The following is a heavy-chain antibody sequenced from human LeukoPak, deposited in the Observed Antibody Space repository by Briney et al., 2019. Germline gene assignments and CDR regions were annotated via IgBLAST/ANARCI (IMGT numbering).Heavy chain of an antibody. Sequence: SETLPLTCAVYGGSFSGYYWSWIRQPPGKGLEWIGEINHSGSTNYNPSLKSRVTISVDTSKNQFSLKLSSVTAADTAVYYCARGLGGWYKSNPFGYWGQGTLVTVSS. D-gene: IGHD6-19*01. CDR2: INHSGST. CDR1: GGSFSGYY. V-gene: IGHV4-34*01. J-gene: IGHJ4*02. CDR3: ARGLGGWYKSNPFGY.